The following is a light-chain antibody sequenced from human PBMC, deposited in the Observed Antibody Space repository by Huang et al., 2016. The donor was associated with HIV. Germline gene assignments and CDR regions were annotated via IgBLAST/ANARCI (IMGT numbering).Light chain of an antibody. J-gene: IGKJ4*01. CDR1: QGLSTS. V-gene: IGKV1-NL1*01. CDR3: QQYYIVPPVT. CDR2: SVS. Sequence: DIQLTQSPSTLSASVGDRVTITCRARQGLSTSLAWYQQKAGRAPKLLLYSVSRLQSGVPSRFSGSGSGTDYTLTITGLQPEDFATYYCQQYYIVPPVTFGGGTKVEVK.